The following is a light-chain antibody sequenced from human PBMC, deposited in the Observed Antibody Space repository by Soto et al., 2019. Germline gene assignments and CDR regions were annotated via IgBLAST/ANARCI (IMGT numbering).Light chain of an antibody. CDR1: QSGSTTS. CDR2: GSS. V-gene: IGKV3-20*01. J-gene: IGKJ3*01. CDR3: AQYRSFPHT. Sequence: EIVLTQSPGTLSLSPGERVTLSCRASQSGSTTSLAWSQQKPGQAPTLLIYGSSSRDTGSTATSRGSGSGTDSTPTTSVLEPKDSAVYSCAQYRSFPHTFGPRTKV.